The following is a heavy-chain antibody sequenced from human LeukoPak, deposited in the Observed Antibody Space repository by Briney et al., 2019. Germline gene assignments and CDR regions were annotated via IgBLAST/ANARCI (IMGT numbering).Heavy chain of an antibody. V-gene: IGHV1-46*01. CDR1: GYTFTSYY. D-gene: IGHD3-9*01. Sequence: ASVKVSCKASGYTFTSYYMHWVRQAPGQGLEWMGIINPSGGSTNYAQKFQGRVTMTRDTSTNTVYMELSSLRSEDTAVYYCAREDYDILTGYYAYYYYYYMDVWGKGTTVTISS. CDR2: INPSGGST. CDR3: AREDYDILTGYYAYYYYYYMDV. J-gene: IGHJ6*03.